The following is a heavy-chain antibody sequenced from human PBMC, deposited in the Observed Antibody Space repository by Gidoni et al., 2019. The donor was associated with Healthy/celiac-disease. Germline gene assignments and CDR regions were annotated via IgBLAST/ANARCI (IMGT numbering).Heavy chain of an antibody. J-gene: IGHJ3*02. Sequence: GRFTISRDNSKNTLYLQMNSLRAEDTAVYYCARDGLSDYYDGDGAFDIWGQGTMVTVSS. V-gene: IGHV3-30*01. D-gene: IGHD3-22*01. CDR3: ARDGLSDYYDGDGAFDI.